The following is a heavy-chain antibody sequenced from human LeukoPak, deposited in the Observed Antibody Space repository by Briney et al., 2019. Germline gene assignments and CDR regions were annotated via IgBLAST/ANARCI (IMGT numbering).Heavy chain of an antibody. CDR1: GFTFSSYG. J-gene: IGHJ4*02. D-gene: IGHD3/OR15-3a*01. V-gene: IGHV3-33*01. CDR3: ARGWTGYPIDY. CDR2: IWYDGSNK. Sequence: GGSLRLSCAASGFTFSSYGMHWVRQAPGKGREWVAVIWYDGSNKYYADSVKGRFTISRDNSKNTLYLQMNSLRAEDTAVYYCARGWTGYPIDYWGQGPLVTVSS.